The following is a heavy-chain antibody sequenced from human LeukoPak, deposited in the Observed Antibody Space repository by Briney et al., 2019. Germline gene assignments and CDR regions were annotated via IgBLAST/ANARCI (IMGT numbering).Heavy chain of an antibody. D-gene: IGHD5-12*01. CDR1: GYSISSGYY. V-gene: IGHV4-38-2*02. CDR3: AKSNAAGYGYWYFDL. J-gene: IGHJ2*01. CDR2: IYHSGST. Sequence: SETLSLTCSVSGYSISSGYYWGWIRQPPGMGLEWIGNIYHSGSTYYNPSLKSRVTISLDTSKNQFSLKLISVTAADTAVYYCAKSNAAGYGYWYFDLWGRGTLVTVSS.